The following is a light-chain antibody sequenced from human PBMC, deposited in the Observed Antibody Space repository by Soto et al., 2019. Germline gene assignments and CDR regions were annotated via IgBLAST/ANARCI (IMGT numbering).Light chain of an antibody. CDR2: LNSDGSH. CDR1: SGHSSYA. J-gene: IGLJ2*01. V-gene: IGLV4-69*01. CDR3: QTWGTGIQV. Sequence: QSVLTQSPSASASLGASVKLTCTLSSGHSSYALAWHQQQPEKGPRYLMTLNSDGSHSKGDGIPDRFSGSSSGAERYLTISSLQSEDEADYSCQTWGTGIQVFGGGTKVTVL.